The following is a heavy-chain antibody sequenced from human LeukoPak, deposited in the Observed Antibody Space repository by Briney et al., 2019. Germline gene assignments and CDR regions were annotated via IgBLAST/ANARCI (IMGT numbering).Heavy chain of an antibody. CDR2: ISYDGSNK. CDR1: GFTFSSYA. J-gene: IGHJ4*02. CDR3: ARDWGALGATPWFDY. Sequence: GGSLRLSCAASGFTFSSYAMHWVRQAPGKGLEWVAVISYDGSNKYYADSVKGRFTISRDNSKNTLYLQMSSLRAEDTAVYYCARDWGALGATPWFDYWGQGTLVTVSS. D-gene: IGHD1-26*01. V-gene: IGHV3-30*04.